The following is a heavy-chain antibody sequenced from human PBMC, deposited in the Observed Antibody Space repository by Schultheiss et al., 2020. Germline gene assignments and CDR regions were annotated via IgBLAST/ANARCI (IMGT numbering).Heavy chain of an antibody. V-gene: IGHV4-34*01. J-gene: IGHJ5*02. Sequence: SETLSLTCAVYGGSFSGYYWTWIRQPPGKGLEWIGSIYYSGSTNYNPSLKSRVTISVDTSKNQFSLKLSSVTAADTAVYYCARGATIFGVVMFDWFDPWGQGTLVTVSS. D-gene: IGHD3-3*01. CDR2: IYYSGST. CDR3: ARGATIFGVVMFDWFDP. CDR1: GGSFSGYY.